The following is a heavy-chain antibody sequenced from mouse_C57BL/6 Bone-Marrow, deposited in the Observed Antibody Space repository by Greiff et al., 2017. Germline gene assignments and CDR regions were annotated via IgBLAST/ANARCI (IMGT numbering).Heavy chain of an antibody. J-gene: IGHJ1*03. CDR3: AREGVTTSYWYFDV. V-gene: IGHV1-69*01. Sequence: QVQLQQPGAELVMPGASVKLSCKASGYTFTSYWMHWVKQRPGQGLAWIGEIDPSDSYTNYNQKFKGKSTLTVDKSSSTAYMQLSSLTSEDSAVYYCAREGVTTSYWYFDVWGTGTTVTVSS. CDR2: IDPSDSYT. D-gene: IGHD2-2*01. CDR1: GYTFTSYW.